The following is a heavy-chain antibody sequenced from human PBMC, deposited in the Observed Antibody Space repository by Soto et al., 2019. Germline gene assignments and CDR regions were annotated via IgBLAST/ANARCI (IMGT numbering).Heavy chain of an antibody. V-gene: IGHV1-18*04. D-gene: IGHD4-17*01. J-gene: IGHJ5*02. CDR1: ASTFTGYT. Sequence: QVHLVQSGTEVKEPGASVKVSCKASASTFTGYTINWVRQAPGQGLEWMGWISTFNGNTKYAGNFEGRVTMTTNTPTTTTYMEQTSLTFADTAVYFCARGTVTSGRWFGPWGQGTLVSVSS. CDR3: ARGTVTSGRWFGP. CDR2: ISTFNGNT.